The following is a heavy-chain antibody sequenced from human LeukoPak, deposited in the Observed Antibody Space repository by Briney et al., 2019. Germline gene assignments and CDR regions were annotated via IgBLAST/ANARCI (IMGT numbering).Heavy chain of an antibody. CDR1: GYTFTGYY. J-gene: IGHJ4*02. D-gene: IGHD1-26*01. Sequence: ASVKVSCKASGYTFTGYYMHWVRQAPGQEPEWMGWIYPNNGGTNYAQNFQGRVTMTRDTSMSTAYMELSSLRSDDTAVHYCARFSGSSNFDYWGQGTLVTVSS. V-gene: IGHV1-2*02. CDR2: IYPNNGGT. CDR3: ARFSGSSNFDY.